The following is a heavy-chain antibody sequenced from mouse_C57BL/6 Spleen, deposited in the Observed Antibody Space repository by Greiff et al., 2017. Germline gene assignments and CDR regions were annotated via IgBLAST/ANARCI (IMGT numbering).Heavy chain of an antibody. CDR2: IDPSDSYT. CDR1: GYTFTSYW. D-gene: IGHD2-3*01. V-gene: IGHV1-69*01. CDR3: AREGYEDVGRGYFDV. J-gene: IGHJ1*03. Sequence: QVQLQQPGAELVMPGASVKLSCKASGYTFTSYWMHWVKQSPGQGLEWIGEIDPSDSYTNYNQKFKGKSTLTVDKSSSTAYMHLSSLTSEDSAVYYCAREGYEDVGRGYFDVWGTGTTVTVSS.